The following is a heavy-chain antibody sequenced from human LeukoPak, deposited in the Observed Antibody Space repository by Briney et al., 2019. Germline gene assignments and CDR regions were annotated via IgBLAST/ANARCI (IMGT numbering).Heavy chain of an antibody. D-gene: IGHD1-26*01. CDR3: ARRVVGATSGYYYYYYMDV. Sequence: SETLSLTCTISGGSVSDYYWSWIRQSPGKGLEWIGYIYYSGSTNYNPSLKSRVTISVDTSKNQFSLKLSSVTAADTAVYYCARRVVGATSGYYYYYYMDVWGKGTTVTVSS. CDR1: GGSVSDYY. V-gene: IGHV4-59*02. J-gene: IGHJ6*03. CDR2: IYYSGST.